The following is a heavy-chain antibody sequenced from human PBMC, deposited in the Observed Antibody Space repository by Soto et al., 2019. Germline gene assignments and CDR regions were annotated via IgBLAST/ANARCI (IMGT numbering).Heavy chain of an antibody. V-gene: IGHV3-30*18. CDR2: ISYDGSNK. D-gene: IGHD2-15*01. J-gene: IGHJ4*02. CDR3: AKDPGDIVVVVAATSVPYYFDY. Sequence: GGSLRLSCAASGFTFSSYGMHWVRQAPGKGLEWVAVISYDGSNKYYADSVKGRFTISRDNSKNTLYLQMNSLRAEDTAVYYCAKDPGDIVVVVAATSVPYYFDYWGQGTLVTVSS. CDR1: GFTFSSYG.